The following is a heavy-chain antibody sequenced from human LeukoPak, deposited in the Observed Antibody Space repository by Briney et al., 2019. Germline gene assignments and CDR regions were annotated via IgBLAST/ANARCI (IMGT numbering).Heavy chain of an antibody. V-gene: IGHV3-30*02. CDR2: IRFDGSNQ. D-gene: IGHD4-17*01. CDR1: GFTFSSYS. Sequence: GGSLRLSCAASGFTFSSYSMNWVRQAPGKGLEWVAFIRFDGSNQYYADSVKGRFTISRDNSKNTLYLQMNSLRPEDTAVYCCANAEDYGDQASYMDVWGKGTTVTVSS. J-gene: IGHJ6*03. CDR3: ANAEDYGDQASYMDV.